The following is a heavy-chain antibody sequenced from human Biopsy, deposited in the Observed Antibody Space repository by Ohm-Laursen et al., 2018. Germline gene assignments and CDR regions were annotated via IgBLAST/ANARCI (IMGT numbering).Heavy chain of an antibody. CDR3: ARERQLRFWEGAFDC. CDR2: ISSGGRS. J-gene: IGHJ4*02. D-gene: IGHD3-16*01. V-gene: IGHV4-59*01. Sequence: GTLSLTCTVSGGSISDDYWNWIRQPPGKGLQVIGYISSGGRSKYNPSLKSRLTISLDTSKNQFSLRLSSVTAADSAIYYWARERQLRFWEGAFDCWGQGILVTVSS. CDR1: GGSISDDY.